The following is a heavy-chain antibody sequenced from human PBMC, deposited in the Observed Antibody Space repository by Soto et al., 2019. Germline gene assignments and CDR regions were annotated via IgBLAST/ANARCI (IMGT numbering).Heavy chain of an antibody. Sequence: ASVKVSCKVSGYTLTELSMHWVRQAPGKGLEWMGGFDPEDGETIYAQKFQGRVTMTEDTSTDTAYMELSSLRSEDTAVYYCATCSDYEDYYYYGMDVWGQGTTVTVSS. D-gene: IGHD5-12*01. CDR2: FDPEDGET. J-gene: IGHJ6*02. CDR3: ATCSDYEDYYYYGMDV. CDR1: GYTLTELS. V-gene: IGHV1-24*01.